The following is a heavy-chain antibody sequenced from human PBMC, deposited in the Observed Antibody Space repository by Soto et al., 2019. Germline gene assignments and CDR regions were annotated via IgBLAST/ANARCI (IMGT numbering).Heavy chain of an antibody. Sequence: QVQLQESGPGLVKPSETLSLTCTVSGGSISSYYWSWIRQPPGEGLEWIGYIYYSGSTNYNPSLKSRVTISVDTSKNQFSLKLSSVTAADTAVYYCARATYYDSSGYYYNPFDIWGQGTMVTVSS. CDR1: GGSISSYY. D-gene: IGHD3-22*01. CDR2: IYYSGST. CDR3: ARATYYDSSGYYYNPFDI. J-gene: IGHJ3*02. V-gene: IGHV4-59*01.